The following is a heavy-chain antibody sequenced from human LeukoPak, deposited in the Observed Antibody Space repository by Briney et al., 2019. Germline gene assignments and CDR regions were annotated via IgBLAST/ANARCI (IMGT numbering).Heavy chain of an antibody. D-gene: IGHD2-2*01. CDR1: GGSFGDFH. CDR2: INHSGKT. V-gene: IGHV4-34*01. Sequence: SETLSLTCAVSGGSFGDFHWSWIRQAPGKGLEWIGEINHSGKTYYNPSLKSRVIISVDTSKRQFSLKLTSMTAADTAVYYCARLPRYHLPSRGVDYWGQGTLVTVSS. J-gene: IGHJ4*02. CDR3: ARLPRYHLPSRGVDY.